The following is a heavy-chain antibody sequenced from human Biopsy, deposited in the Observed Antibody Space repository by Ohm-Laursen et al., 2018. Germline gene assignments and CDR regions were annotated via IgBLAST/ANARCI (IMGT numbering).Heavy chain of an antibody. D-gene: IGHD3-22*01. CDR3: ARDRGYYSDRTVPGYFDL. CDR1: GYSISSYY. J-gene: IGHJ2*01. V-gene: IGHV4-59*01. Sequence: SETLSLTCAVSGYSISSYYWSWIRQSPGLGLVWIGYVYYTGSTGYNPSLQSRVTISVDTSKNHFSLRLRSVTPADTAIYYCARDRGYYSDRTVPGYFDLWGRGTLVTVSS. CDR2: VYYTGST.